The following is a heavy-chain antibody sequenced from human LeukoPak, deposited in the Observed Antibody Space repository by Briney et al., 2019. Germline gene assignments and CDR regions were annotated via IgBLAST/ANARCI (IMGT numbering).Heavy chain of an antibody. V-gene: IGHV3-21*01. CDR3: ARWPVPYYYGSGKAGAFDI. CDR1: GFTFSSYS. D-gene: IGHD3-10*01. CDR2: ISSSSSYI. Sequence: PGGSLRLSCAASGFTFSSYSMDWVRQAPGKGLGWVSSISSSSSYIYYADSVKGRFTISRDNAKNSLYLQMNSLRAEDTAVYYCARWPVPYYYGSGKAGAFDIWGQGTMVTVSS. J-gene: IGHJ3*02.